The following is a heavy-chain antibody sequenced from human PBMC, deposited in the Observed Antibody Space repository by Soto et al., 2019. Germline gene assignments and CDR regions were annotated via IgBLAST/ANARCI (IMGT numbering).Heavy chain of an antibody. CDR1: GDSITSDGYF. CDR2: INYSGHT. CDR3: ARGFDP. Sequence: PSETLSLTCSVSGDSITSDGYFWSWIRQHPGKGLEWIGNINYSGHTYYNPSLKSRSTISLDSSKNQFSLNLSSVTAADTAVYYCARGFDPWGQGTLVTVSS. V-gene: IGHV4-31*03. J-gene: IGHJ5*02.